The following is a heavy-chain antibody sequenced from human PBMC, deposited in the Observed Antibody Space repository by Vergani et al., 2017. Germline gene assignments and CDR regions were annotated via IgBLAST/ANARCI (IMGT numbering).Heavy chain of an antibody. Sequence: QVQLVQSGAEVKKPGSSVKVSCKASGGTFSSYTISWVRQAPGQGLEWMGRIIPILGIANYAQKFQGRVTITADKSTSTAYMELSSLRSEDTAVYYCARGILTGDYKSAHPDYWGQGTLVTVSS. CDR3: ARGILTGDYKSAHPDY. CDR1: GGTFSSYT. V-gene: IGHV1-69*02. D-gene: IGHD3-9*01. CDR2: IIPILGIA. J-gene: IGHJ4*02.